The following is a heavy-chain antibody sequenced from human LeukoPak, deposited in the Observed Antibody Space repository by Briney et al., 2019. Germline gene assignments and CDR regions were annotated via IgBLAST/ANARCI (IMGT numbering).Heavy chain of an antibody. CDR3: ARPGYCTSTTCWDLDY. V-gene: IGHV5-51*01. J-gene: IGHJ4*02. CDR2: VYPGDANT. D-gene: IGHD2-2*01. CDR1: GYSFSSYY. Sequence: LGESLKISCQVSGYSFSSYYIGWVCQMPGKGLEWMEIVYPGDANTRYSPSFQGQVTISVDKSISTAYLQWSSLKASDTAMYYCARPGYCTSTTCWDLDYWGQGTLVTVSP.